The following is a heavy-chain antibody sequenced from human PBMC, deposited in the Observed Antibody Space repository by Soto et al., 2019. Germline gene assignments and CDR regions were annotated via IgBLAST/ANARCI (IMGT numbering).Heavy chain of an antibody. D-gene: IGHD6-13*01. CDR3: ASSAGLDHLLNYYGLNV. Sequence: GASVKVSCKASGYIFTSYYLHWVRQAPGQGLEWMGIIIPSGGSTTYAQNFQGRVTMTRDRSTSTIYMELSSLRSEDTAVYYCASSAGLDHLLNYYGLNVWGQGTTVTVS. V-gene: IGHV1-46*01. J-gene: IGHJ6*02. CDR2: IIPSGGST. CDR1: GYIFTSYY.